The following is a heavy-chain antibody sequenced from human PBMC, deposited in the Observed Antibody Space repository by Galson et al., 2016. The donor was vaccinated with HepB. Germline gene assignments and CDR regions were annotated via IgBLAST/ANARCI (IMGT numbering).Heavy chain of an antibody. J-gene: IGHJ6*02. CDR1: GFTFSSYG. CDR2: IWYDGSNK. Sequence: SLRLSCAASGFTFSSYGMHWVRQAPGKGLKWVAVIWYDGSNKQFAASVKGRFTISRDNSKNTVYLQMNSLRAEDTAVYYCARGDYGAYSPFGMDVWGQGTTVTVSS. V-gene: IGHV3-33*01. D-gene: IGHD4-17*01. CDR3: ARGDYGAYSPFGMDV.